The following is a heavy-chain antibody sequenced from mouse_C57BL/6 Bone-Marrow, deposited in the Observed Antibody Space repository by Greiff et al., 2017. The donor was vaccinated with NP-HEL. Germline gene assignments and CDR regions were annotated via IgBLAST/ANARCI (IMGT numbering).Heavy chain of an antibody. Sequence: QVQLQQPGAELVMPGASVKLSCKASGYTFTSYWMHWVKQRPGQGLEWIGEIDPSDSYTNYNQKFKGKSTLTVDKSSSTAYMQLSSLTSEDSAVYYCARSGHWYFDVWGTGTTVTVSS. CDR2: IDPSDSYT. CDR3: ARSGHWYFDV. J-gene: IGHJ1*03. CDR1: GYTFTSYW. V-gene: IGHV1-69*01. D-gene: IGHD3-2*02.